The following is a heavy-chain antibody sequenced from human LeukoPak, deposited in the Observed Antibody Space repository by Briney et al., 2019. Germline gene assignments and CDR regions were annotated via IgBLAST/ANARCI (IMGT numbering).Heavy chain of an antibody. CDR2: INHSGST. CDR1: GGSFSSCY. Sequence: SETLSLTCAVYGGSFSSCYWSWIRQPPGKGLEWIGEINHSGSTNYNPSLKSRVTISVDTSKNQFSLKLSSVTAADTAVYYCATLIDDYVWGSYRYRDYFDYWGQGTLVTVSS. CDR3: ATLIDDYVWGSYRYRDYFDY. J-gene: IGHJ4*02. V-gene: IGHV4-34*01. D-gene: IGHD3-16*02.